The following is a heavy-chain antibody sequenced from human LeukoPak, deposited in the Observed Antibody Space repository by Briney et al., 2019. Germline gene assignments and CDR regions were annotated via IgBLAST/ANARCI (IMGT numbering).Heavy chain of an antibody. CDR1: GFTFSSYA. CDR3: ARDIAAANYYYYYGMDV. Sequence: HPGGSLRLSCAASGFTFSSYAMHWVRQAPGKGLEWVAVISYDGSNKYYADSVKGRFTISRDNSKNTLYLQMNSLRAEDTAVYYCARDIAAANYYYYYGMDVWGQGTTVTVSS. CDR2: ISYDGSNK. J-gene: IGHJ6*02. V-gene: IGHV3-30-3*01. D-gene: IGHD6-13*01.